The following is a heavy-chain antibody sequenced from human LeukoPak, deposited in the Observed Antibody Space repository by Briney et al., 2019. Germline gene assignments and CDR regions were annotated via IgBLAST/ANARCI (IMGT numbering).Heavy chain of an antibody. CDR1: RFSFSSYA. D-gene: IGHD4-23*01. V-gene: IGHV3-23*01. CDR2: ISGSGGST. Sequence: PGGSLRLSCAASRFSFSSYAMSWVRQAPGKGLEWVSAISGSGGSTFYADSVKGRFTISRDNSKKTLYLQINSLRAEDTAVYYCAKDQTTVVTELDYWGQGILVTVSS. CDR3: AKDQTTVVTELDY. J-gene: IGHJ4*02.